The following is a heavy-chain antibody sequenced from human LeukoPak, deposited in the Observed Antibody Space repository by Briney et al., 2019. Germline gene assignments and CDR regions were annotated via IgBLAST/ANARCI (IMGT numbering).Heavy chain of an antibody. J-gene: IGHJ5*02. CDR3: ARFCNYYDSSGYYYGFDP. Sequence: SESLSLTCTVSGGSISSYYWSWIRQPPGKGLEWIGYIYYSGSTNYNPSLKSRVTISVDTSKNQFSLKLSSVTAADTAVYYCARFCNYYDSSGYYYGFDPWGQGTLVTVSS. CDR2: IYYSGST. D-gene: IGHD3-22*01. CDR1: GGSISSYY. V-gene: IGHV4-59*01.